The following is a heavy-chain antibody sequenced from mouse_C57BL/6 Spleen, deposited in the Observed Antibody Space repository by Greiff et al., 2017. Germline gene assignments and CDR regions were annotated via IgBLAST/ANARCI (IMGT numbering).Heavy chain of an antibody. CDR1: GYSFTDYY. V-gene: IGHV1-39*01. CDR2: ISPHYGTT. CDR3: AKNANEGEYVDY. Sequence: EVQLQQSGPELVKPGASVKISCKASGYSFTDYYMNWVKQSNGKCLEWIGVISPHYGTTCYNQKFKGKATLTVDKSSSTAYMQLSSLTSEDSAVYYCAKNANEGEYVDYWGQGTTLTVSS. J-gene: IGHJ2*01.